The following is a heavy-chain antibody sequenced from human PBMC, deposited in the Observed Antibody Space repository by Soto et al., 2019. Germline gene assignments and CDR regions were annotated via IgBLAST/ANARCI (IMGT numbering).Heavy chain of an antibody. CDR1: GFSLSTSGMC. Sequence: SGPTLVNPTQTLTLTCTFSGFSLSTSGMCVSWIRQPPGKALEWLALIDWDDDKYYSTSLKTRLTISKDTSKNQVVLTMTNTDPVDTATYYCARISTRYYYYGMDVWGQGTTVTVSS. V-gene: IGHV2-70*01. J-gene: IGHJ6*02. D-gene: IGHD2-2*01. CDR3: ARISTRYYYYGMDV. CDR2: IDWDDDK.